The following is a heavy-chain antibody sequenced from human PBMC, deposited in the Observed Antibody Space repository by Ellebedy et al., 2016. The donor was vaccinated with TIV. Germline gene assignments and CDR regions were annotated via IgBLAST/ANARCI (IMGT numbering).Heavy chain of an antibody. J-gene: IGHJ5*02. D-gene: IGHD4-17*01. Sequence: PGGSLGLSCAASGFSFRSYWMSWVRQAPGKGLEWVANIYQDGSAQYYVDSVKGRFPISRDNAKNSLFLQMNSLRVEDTAVYYCARRGSYGDYAVQVNSWFDRWGRGTLVTVAS. V-gene: IGHV3-7*01. CDR2: IYQDGSAQ. CDR1: GFSFRSYW. CDR3: ARRGSYGDYAVQVNSWFDR.